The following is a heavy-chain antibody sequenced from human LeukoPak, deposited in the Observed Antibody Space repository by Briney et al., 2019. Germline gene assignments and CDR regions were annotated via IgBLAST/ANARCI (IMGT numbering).Heavy chain of an antibody. Sequence: AGGSLRLSCAASGFTVSSYYMTWVRQAPGKGLQWVSVIYSGDNTYYADSVKGRFTISRDRSKNTLYLDMNSLRAEDTAVYYCARDSGTTVGYFDYWGQGTLVTVSS. CDR2: IYSGDNT. CDR1: GFTVSSYY. D-gene: IGHD4-23*01. J-gene: IGHJ4*02. V-gene: IGHV3-53*01. CDR3: ARDSGTTVGYFDY.